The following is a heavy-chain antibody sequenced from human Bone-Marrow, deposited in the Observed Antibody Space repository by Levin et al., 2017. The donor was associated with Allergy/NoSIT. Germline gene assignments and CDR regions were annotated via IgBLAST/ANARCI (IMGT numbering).Heavy chain of an antibody. CDR2: IHSDGSTT. Sequence: LSLTCAASGFTFSSYVMHWVRQAPGKGLVWVSRIHSDGSTTAYADSVKGRFTISRDNAENTLYLQMNSLRVEDTAVYYCTRDLRGASYRNFDYWGQGTLVTVSS. CDR1: GFTFSSYV. J-gene: IGHJ4*02. D-gene: IGHD3-16*02. V-gene: IGHV3-74*01. CDR3: TRDLRGASYRNFDY.